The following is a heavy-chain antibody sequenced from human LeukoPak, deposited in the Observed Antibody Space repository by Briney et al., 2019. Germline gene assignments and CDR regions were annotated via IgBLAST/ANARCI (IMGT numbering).Heavy chain of an antibody. CDR1: GGSLSSGSYY. J-gene: IGHJ6*03. D-gene: IGHD3-10*01. CDR3: ARENYYGSGTFNLYYYYYMDV. CDR2: IYTSGST. Sequence: SGTLSLTCTVSGGSLSSGSYYWSWIRQPAGKGLEWIGRIYTSGSTNYNPSLKSRVTISVDTSKNQFSLKLSSVTAADTAVYYCARENYYGSGTFNLYYYYYMDVWGKGTTVTVSS. V-gene: IGHV4-61*02.